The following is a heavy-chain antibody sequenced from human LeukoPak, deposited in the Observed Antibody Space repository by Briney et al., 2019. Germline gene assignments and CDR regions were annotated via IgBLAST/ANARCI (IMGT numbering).Heavy chain of an antibody. CDR1: GGSISAYY. CDR2: IYYCGST. J-gene: IGHJ4*02. CDR3: VRQKGYLNVWSGGFDS. V-gene: IGHV4-59*08. Sequence: KTWETLSLTCTVSGGSISAYYWGWIRRPPGKGLEWIGNIYYCGSTNYNPSLKSRVTISVDTSKNQFSLKLNSVTAADTAVYFCVRQKGYLNVWSGGFDSWGQGTLVTVSS. D-gene: IGHD2-21*01.